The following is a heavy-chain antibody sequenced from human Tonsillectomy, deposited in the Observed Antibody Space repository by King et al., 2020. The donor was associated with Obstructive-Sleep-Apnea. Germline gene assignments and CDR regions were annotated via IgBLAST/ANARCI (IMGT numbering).Heavy chain of an antibody. CDR2: ISGSGGST. Sequence: VQLVESGGGLVQPGGSLRLSCAASGFTFSSYAMSWVRQAPGKGLEWVSAISGSGGSTYYADSVKGRLTISRDNSKNTLYLQMNSLRAEDTAVYYCAKGLDIVVVPAAHFDYWGQGTLVTVSS. D-gene: IGHD2-2*03. CDR1: GFTFSSYA. J-gene: IGHJ4*02. CDR3: AKGLDIVVVPAAHFDY. V-gene: IGHV3-23*04.